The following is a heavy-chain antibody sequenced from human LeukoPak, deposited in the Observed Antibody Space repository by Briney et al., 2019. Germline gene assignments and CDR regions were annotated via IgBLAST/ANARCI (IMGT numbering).Heavy chain of an antibody. CDR2: ISGSGGST. Sequence: GGSLRLSCAASGFTFSSYAMSWVRQAPGKGLEWVSAISGSGGSTYYADSVKGRFTISRDNSKNTLYLQMNSLRAEDTAVYYCARTREGVTKIFDYWGQGTLVTVSS. V-gene: IGHV3-23*01. CDR3: ARTREGVTKIFDY. CDR1: GFTFSSYA. D-gene: IGHD4-17*01. J-gene: IGHJ4*02.